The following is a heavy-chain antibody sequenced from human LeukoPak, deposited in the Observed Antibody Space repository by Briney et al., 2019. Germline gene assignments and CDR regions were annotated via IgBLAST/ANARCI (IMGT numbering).Heavy chain of an antibody. J-gene: IGHJ3*02. CDR1: GFTFSSYS. V-gene: IGHV3-21*01. D-gene: IGHD3-16*02. CDR3: ARPLGHPSIPDAFDI. Sequence: SGGSLRLSCAASGFTFSSYSMNWVRQAPGKGLEWVSSISSSSSYIYYADSVKGRFTISRDNAKNSLYLHMNSLRAEDTAVYYCARPLGHPSIPDAFDIWGQGTMVTVSS. CDR2: ISSSSSYI.